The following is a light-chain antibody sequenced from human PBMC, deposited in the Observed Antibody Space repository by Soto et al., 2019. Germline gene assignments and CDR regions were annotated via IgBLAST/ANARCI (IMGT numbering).Light chain of an antibody. CDR2: AAS. J-gene: IGKJ1*01. Sequence: DIQMTQSPSSRSASVGDRVTITCRASQSISSYLNWYQQKPGKAPKLLIYAASSLQSGVPSRFSGSGSGTDFTLSISSLQPEDFATYYCQQSYSTSWTFGKGTKVEIK. CDR1: QSISSY. CDR3: QQSYSTSWT. V-gene: IGKV1-39*01.